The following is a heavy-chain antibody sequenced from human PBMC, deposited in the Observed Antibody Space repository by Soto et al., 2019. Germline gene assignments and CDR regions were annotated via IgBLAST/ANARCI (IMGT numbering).Heavy chain of an antibody. CDR3: ARGPKLGNYNYYYGMDV. CDR2: INHSGST. J-gene: IGHJ6*02. D-gene: IGHD7-27*01. CDR1: GGSFSGYY. V-gene: IGHV4-34*01. Sequence: SETLSLTCAVYGGSFSGYYWSWIRQPPGKGLEWIGEINHSGSTNYNPSLKSRVTISVDTSKNQFSLKLSSVTAADTAVYYCARGPKLGNYNYYYGMDVWGQGTTVTVSS.